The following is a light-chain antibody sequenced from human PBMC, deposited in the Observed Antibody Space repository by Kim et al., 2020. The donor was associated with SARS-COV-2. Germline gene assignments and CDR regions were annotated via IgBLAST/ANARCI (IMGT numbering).Light chain of an antibody. J-gene: IGKJ5*01. CDR2: AAS. CDR3: QQYGNSPST. Sequence: PGERATLSCRASQSIAGSYLAWHQQRPGQPPKLLIYAASSRTTGIPDRFSGTGSETDFTLTISRLEPEDFAVYYCQQYGNSPSTFGQGTRLEIK. CDR1: QSIAGSY. V-gene: IGKV3-20*01.